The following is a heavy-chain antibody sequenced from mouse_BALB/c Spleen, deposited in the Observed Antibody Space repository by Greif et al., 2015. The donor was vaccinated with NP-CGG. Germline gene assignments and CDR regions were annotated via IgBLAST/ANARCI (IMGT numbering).Heavy chain of an antibody. Sequence: QVQLQQSGPELVKPGASVKISCKASGYTFTDYYINWVNQKPGQGLEWIGWIYPGSGNTKYNEKFKGKATLTVDTSSSTAYMQFSSLTSEDTAVYVCARGTGTEAMDYWGQGTSVTVSS. J-gene: IGHJ4*01. CDR1: GYTFTDYY. CDR3: ARGTGTEAMDY. CDR2: IYPGSGNT. V-gene: IGHV1-84*02. D-gene: IGHD4-1*01.